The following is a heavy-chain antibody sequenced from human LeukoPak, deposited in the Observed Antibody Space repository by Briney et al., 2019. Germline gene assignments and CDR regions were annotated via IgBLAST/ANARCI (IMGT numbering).Heavy chain of an antibody. D-gene: IGHD3-22*01. Sequence: GESLKISCAASGFSFSNVWMSWVRQAPGTGLEWVGRIKSKTDGGRTDYAAPVKGRFTISRDDSKNTLYLQMNSLKTEDTAVYYCTITAYYYDSSGYYYSWDYFDYWGQGTLVTVSS. CDR2: IKSKTDGGRT. CDR3: TITAYYYDSSGYYYSWDYFDY. J-gene: IGHJ4*02. CDR1: GFSFSNVW. V-gene: IGHV3-15*01.